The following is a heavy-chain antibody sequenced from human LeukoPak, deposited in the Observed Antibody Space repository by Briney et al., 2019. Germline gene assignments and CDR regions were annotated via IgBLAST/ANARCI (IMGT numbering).Heavy chain of an antibody. D-gene: IGHD2-2*01. Sequence: ASVKVSCKASGYTFTGHHMHWVRPAPGQGLEWMGWINPNRGGTNYAQKFQGRVTRTRDTSISTAYMELSRLRSDDTAVYYCARLGYCSSTSCYDAFDIWGQGTMVTVSS. CDR2: INPNRGGT. CDR3: ARLGYCSSTSCYDAFDI. V-gene: IGHV1-2*02. CDR1: GYTFTGHH. J-gene: IGHJ3*02.